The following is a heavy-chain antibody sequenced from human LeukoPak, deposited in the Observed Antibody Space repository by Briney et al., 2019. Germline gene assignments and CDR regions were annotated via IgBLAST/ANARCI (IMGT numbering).Heavy chain of an antibody. Sequence: PGASLQISCKASGYNFPKSWIGWVRQLPGKRLEWMAIIYPDDSRTKDSPSFQGQVTISADKSISTAYLQWSSLKASDIAMYYCARTAGYSAYESFDYWGQGTLVTVSS. D-gene: IGHD5-12*01. J-gene: IGHJ4*02. CDR3: ARTAGYSAYESFDY. V-gene: IGHV5-51*01. CDR1: GYNFPKSW. CDR2: IYPDDSRT.